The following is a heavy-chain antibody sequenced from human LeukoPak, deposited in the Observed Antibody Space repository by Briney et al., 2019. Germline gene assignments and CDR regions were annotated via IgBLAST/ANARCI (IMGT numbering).Heavy chain of an antibody. D-gene: IGHD3-22*01. J-gene: IGHJ4*02. CDR1: GFTFSSYW. V-gene: IGHV3-74*01. CDR2: INSDGSST. CDR3: AKGSHYYDSSGPYGLDY. Sequence: GGSLRLSCAASGFTFSSYWMHWVRQAPWKGLVWVSRINSDGSSTSYADSVKGRFTISRDNSKNTLYLQMNSLRAEDTAVYYCAKGSHYYDSSGPYGLDYWGQGTLVTVSS.